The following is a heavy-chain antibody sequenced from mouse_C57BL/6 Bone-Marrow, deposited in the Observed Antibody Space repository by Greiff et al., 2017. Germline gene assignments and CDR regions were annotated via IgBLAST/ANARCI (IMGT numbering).Heavy chain of an antibody. CDR2: IYPGSGST. V-gene: IGHV1-55*01. Sequence: VKLQESGAELVKPGASVKMSCKASGYTFTSYWITWVKQRPGQGLEWIGDIYPGSGSTNYNEKFKSKATLTVDTSSSTAYMQLSSLTSEDSAVYYCATYDYDGGGFDYWGQGTTLTVSS. CDR3: ATYDYDGGGFDY. CDR1: GYTFTSYW. J-gene: IGHJ2*01. D-gene: IGHD2-4*01.